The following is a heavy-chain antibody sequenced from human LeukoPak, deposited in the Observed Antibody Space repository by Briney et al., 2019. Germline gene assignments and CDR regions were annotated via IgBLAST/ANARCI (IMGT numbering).Heavy chain of an antibody. J-gene: IGHJ3*02. CDR2: ISSSGSTI. D-gene: IGHD4-17*01. V-gene: IGHV3-11*04. CDR3: ASHENYGDYVDAFDI. CDR1: GSTFSDYY. Sequence: GGSLRLSCAASGSTFSDYYMSWIRQAPGRGLEWVSYISSSGSTIYYADSVKGRFTISRDNAKNSLYLQMNSLRAEDTAVYYCASHENYGDYVDAFDIWGQGTMVTVSS.